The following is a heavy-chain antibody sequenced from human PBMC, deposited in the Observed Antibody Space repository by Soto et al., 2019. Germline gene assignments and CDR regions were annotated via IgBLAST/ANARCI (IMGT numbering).Heavy chain of an antibody. CDR3: ARRSGIAVAGAFDY. D-gene: IGHD6-19*01. CDR1: GGSISSSSYY. V-gene: IGHV4-39*01. CDR2: IYYSGST. J-gene: IGHJ4*02. Sequence: SETLSLTCTVSGGSISSSSYYWCWIRQPPGKGLEWIGSIYYSGSTYYNPSLKSRVTISVDTSKNQFSLKLSSVTAADTAVYYCARRSGIAVAGAFDYWGQGTLVTVSS.